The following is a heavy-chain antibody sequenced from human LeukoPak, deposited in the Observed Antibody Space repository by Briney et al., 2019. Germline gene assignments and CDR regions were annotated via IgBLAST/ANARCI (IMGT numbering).Heavy chain of an antibody. Sequence: ASVKVSCKASGYTFTSYDINWVRQAPGQRLEWMGWINAGNGNTKYSQKFQGRVTITRDTSASTAYMELSSLRSEDTAVYYCARGGRSSSWYSGAFDIWGQGTMVTVSS. D-gene: IGHD6-13*01. J-gene: IGHJ3*02. CDR3: ARGGRSSSWYSGAFDI. CDR2: INAGNGNT. V-gene: IGHV1-3*01. CDR1: GYTFTSYD.